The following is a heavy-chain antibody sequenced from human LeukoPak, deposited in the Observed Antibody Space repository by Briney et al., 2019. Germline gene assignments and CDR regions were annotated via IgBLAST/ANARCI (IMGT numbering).Heavy chain of an antibody. CDR2: ISYDGSNK. V-gene: IGHV3-30*03. Sequence: PGGSLRLSCAASGFTFSSYGMNWVRQAPGKGLEWVAVISYDGSNKYYADSVKGRFTISRDNSKNTLYLQMNSLRAEDTAVYYCARDLGMIVVVIYAFDIWGQGTMVTVSS. CDR3: ARDLGMIVVVIYAFDI. J-gene: IGHJ3*02. CDR1: GFTFSSYG. D-gene: IGHD3-22*01.